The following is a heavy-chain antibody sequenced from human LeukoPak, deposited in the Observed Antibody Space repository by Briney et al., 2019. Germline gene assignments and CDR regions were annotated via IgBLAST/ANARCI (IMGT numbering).Heavy chain of an antibody. J-gene: IGHJ3*02. CDR1: GGSISSYY. D-gene: IGHD2-2*02. V-gene: IGHV4-59*01. Sequence: SETLSLTCTVSGGSISSYYWSWIRQPPGKGLEWIGYIYYSGSTNYNPSLKSRVTISVDTSKNQFSLKLSSVTAADTAVYYCARMIYCSSTGCYRSSAFDIWGQGTMVTVPS. CDR2: IYYSGST. CDR3: ARMIYCSSTGCYRSSAFDI.